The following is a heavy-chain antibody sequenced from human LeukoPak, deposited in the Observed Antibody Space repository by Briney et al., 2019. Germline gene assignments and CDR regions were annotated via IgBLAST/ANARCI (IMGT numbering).Heavy chain of an antibody. Sequence: GGSLRLSCAASGFTLYDYAMHWVRQAPGKGLAWVSGISWNSGSIGYADSVKGRFTISRDNANNSLYLQMNSLRAEDTALYYCAKDLGYCSGGSCYDAFDIWGQGTVVTVSS. D-gene: IGHD2-15*01. CDR1: GFTLYDYA. J-gene: IGHJ3*02. CDR3: AKDLGYCSGGSCYDAFDI. V-gene: IGHV3-9*01. CDR2: ISWNSGSI.